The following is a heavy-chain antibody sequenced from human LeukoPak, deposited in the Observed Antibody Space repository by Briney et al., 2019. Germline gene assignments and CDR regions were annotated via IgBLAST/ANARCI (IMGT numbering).Heavy chain of an antibody. CDR1: RFTFSTYW. Sequence: GGSLRLSCAASRFTFSTYWMHWVRQAPGKGLVWVSRINSDGSSTGYADSVKGRLTISRDNSKNTLYLQMSSLRAVDTAVYYCAKDASTTLTTGWYFDVWGRGTLVTVSS. D-gene: IGHD4-11*01. CDR2: INSDGSST. J-gene: IGHJ2*01. V-gene: IGHV3-74*01. CDR3: AKDASTTLTTGWYFDV.